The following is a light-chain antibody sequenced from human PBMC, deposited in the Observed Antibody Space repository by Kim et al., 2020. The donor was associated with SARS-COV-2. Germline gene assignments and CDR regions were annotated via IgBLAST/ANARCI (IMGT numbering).Light chain of an antibody. Sequence: LSPGERAPLSCRTSQSVSTYLAWYQQRPGQAPRLLIFGASSRATGIPDRFSGSGSGTDFTLTISRLEPEDLAVYYCQQYDSSPRTFGQGTKVDIK. J-gene: IGKJ1*01. CDR1: QSVSTY. CDR3: QQYDSSPRT. V-gene: IGKV3-20*01. CDR2: GAS.